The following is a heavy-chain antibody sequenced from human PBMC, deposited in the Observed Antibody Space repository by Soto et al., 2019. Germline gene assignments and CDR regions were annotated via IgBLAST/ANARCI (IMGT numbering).Heavy chain of an antibody. CDR3: AKLTAYNWNNYYFDY. CDR1: GFTFSSYT. V-gene: IGHV3-23*01. J-gene: IGHJ4*02. Sequence: EVQLLESGGGLVQPGGSLRLSCAASGFTFSSYTMSWVRQAPGKGLEWVSAISGSGGSTYYADSVKGRFTISRDNSKNTLYLQMNSLRAEDTAVYYCAKLTAYNWNNYYFDYWGQGTLVTVSS. CDR2: ISGSGGST. D-gene: IGHD1-20*01.